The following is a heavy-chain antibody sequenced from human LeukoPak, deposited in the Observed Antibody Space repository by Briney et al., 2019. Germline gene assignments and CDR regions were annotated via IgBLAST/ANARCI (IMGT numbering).Heavy chain of an antibody. V-gene: IGHV1-3*04. Sequence: ASVKVSCKASGYTFSGFAIHWVRQAPGQRLEWMGWINTGNGNTRYSQKFQGRFAITRDTSASTAYMELSSLRSEDTAVYYCARDLGSGSLHYWGQGTLVTVSS. J-gene: IGHJ4*02. D-gene: IGHD1-26*01. CDR3: ARDLGSGSLHY. CDR2: INTGNGNT. CDR1: GYTFSGFA.